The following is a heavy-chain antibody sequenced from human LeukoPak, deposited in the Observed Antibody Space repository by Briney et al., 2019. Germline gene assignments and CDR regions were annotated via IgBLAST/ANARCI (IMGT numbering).Heavy chain of an antibody. D-gene: IGHD2-2*01. CDR1: GDSISSAY. J-gene: IGHJ3*02. CDR3: ARMPVPIHDAFDI. V-gene: IGHV4-4*07. Sequence: PSETLSLTCTVSGDSISSAYWGWIRQSAGKGLEYIGRLYVNGSPNSNPSLKSRVTMSLDTSKNQFSLKMTSVTAADSAIYFCARMPVPIHDAFDIWGQGTAVMVSS. CDR2: LYVNGSP.